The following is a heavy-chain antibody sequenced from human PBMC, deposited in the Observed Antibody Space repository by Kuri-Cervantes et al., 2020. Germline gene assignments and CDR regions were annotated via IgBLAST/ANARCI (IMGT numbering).Heavy chain of an antibody. CDR2: IYSGGST. CDR3: AKNSPEIWFGELLYPFYYYGMDV. J-gene: IGHJ6*02. D-gene: IGHD3-10*01. Sequence: GESLKISCAASGFTVSSNYMSWVRQAPGKGLEWVSVIYSGGSTYYADSVKGRFTISRDNSKNTLYLQMNSLRVEDTAVYYCAKNSPEIWFGELLYPFYYYGMDVWGQGTTVTVSS. V-gene: IGHV3-53*01. CDR1: GFTVSSNY.